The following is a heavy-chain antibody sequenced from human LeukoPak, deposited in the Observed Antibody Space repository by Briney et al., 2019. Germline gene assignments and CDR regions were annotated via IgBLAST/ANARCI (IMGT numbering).Heavy chain of an antibody. V-gene: IGHV4-39*07. CDR2: INHSGST. CDR3: ARGVSSSAYFDY. Sequence: SETLSLTCTVSGGSINSSTSYWAWVRQPPGKGLEWIGEINHSGSTNYNPSLKSRVTISVDTSKNQFSLKLSSVTAADTAVYYCARGVSSSAYFDYWGQGTLVTVSS. D-gene: IGHD6-6*01. J-gene: IGHJ4*02. CDR1: GGSINSSTSY.